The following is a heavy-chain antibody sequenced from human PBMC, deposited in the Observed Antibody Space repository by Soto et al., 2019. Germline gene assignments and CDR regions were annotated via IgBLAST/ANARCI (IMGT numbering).Heavy chain of an antibody. CDR2: ITPIFGTA. Sequence: QVQLVQSGAEVKKPGSSVKVSCKASGGTFSGYTLSWVRQAPGQGLEWMGAITPIFGTANYAQKFQGRVRITADESPSTAYMEVSSLRSEDTAVYYCARDNYGAYVNYYYYGLDVWGQGTTVTVSS. D-gene: IGHD4-17*01. V-gene: IGHV1-69*01. CDR1: GGTFSGYT. CDR3: ARDNYGAYVNYYYYGLDV. J-gene: IGHJ6*02.